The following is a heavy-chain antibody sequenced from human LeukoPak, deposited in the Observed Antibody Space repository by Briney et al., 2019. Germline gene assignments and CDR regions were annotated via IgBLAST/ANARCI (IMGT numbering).Heavy chain of an antibody. CDR3: ARMSGSYIRDY. CDR1: GYTFTSYG. CDR2: ISAYNGKT. J-gene: IGHJ4*02. Sequence: ASVKVSCKASGYTFTSYGISWVRQAPGQGLEWMGWISAYNGKTNYAQKLQGRVTMTTDTSTSTGYMELRSLRSDDPAVYYCARMSGSYIRDYWGQGTLVTVSS. V-gene: IGHV1-18*01. D-gene: IGHD1-26*01.